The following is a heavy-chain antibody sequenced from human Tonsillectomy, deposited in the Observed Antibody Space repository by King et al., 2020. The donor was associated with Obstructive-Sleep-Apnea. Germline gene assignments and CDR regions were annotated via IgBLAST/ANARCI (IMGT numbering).Heavy chain of an antibody. D-gene: IGHD3-10*02. CDR3: ARMGFCSGTYGLGSFDI. V-gene: IGHV2-70*11. J-gene: IGHJ3*02. Sequence: VTLKESGPALVKPTQTLALTCSFSGFSLSNSGMCVNWIRQPPGKALEWLARIDWDGDKYYSTSLKNRLTISKDTSKNQVVLTMTNMDPVDTATYYCARMGFCSGTYGLGSFDIWGHGTMVTVSS. CDR1: GFSLSNSGMC. CDR2: IDWDGDK.